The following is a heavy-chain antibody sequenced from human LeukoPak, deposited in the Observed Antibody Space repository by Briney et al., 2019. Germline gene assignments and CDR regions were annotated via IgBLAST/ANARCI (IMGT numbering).Heavy chain of an antibody. CDR1: GGSISSYY. D-gene: IGHD3-3*01. CDR3: ARDRHDFWSGHYYGMDV. Sequence: SETLSLTCTVSGGSISSYYWSWIRQPAGKGLEWIGRIYTSGSTNYNPSLKSRVTMSVDTFKNQFSLKLSSVTAADTAVYYCARDRHDFWSGHYYGMDVWGQGTTVTVSS. CDR2: IYTSGST. V-gene: IGHV4-4*07. J-gene: IGHJ6*02.